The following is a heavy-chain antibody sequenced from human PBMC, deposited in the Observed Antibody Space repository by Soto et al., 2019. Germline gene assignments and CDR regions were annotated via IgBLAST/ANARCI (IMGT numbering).Heavy chain of an antibody. CDR1: GFTFSDYY. V-gene: IGHV3-11*01. Sequence: PGGSLRLSCAPSGFTFSDYYMIWIRQAPGKGLEWVSYISSSSGDIYYADSVRGRFTISRDNARNSLSLQMNSLRIEDTAVYYCARETLYSNYKGYYYGMDVWGQGTTVTVSS. CDR2: ISSSSGDI. CDR3: ARETLYSNYKGYYYGMDV. D-gene: IGHD4-4*01. J-gene: IGHJ6*02.